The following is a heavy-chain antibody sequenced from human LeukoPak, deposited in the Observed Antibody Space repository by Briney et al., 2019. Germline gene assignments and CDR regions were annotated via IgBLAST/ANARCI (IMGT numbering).Heavy chain of an antibody. V-gene: IGHV4-59*08. CDR3: ARRYSSGGWYFDY. Sequence: SETLSLTCTVSGGSISSYYWSWIRQPPGKGLEWIGYIYYSGSTNYNPSLKSRVTISVDTSKNQFSLKLSSVTAADTAVYYCARRYSSGGWYFDYWSQGTLVTVSS. CDR1: GGSISSYY. J-gene: IGHJ4*02. CDR2: IYYSGST. D-gene: IGHD6-19*01.